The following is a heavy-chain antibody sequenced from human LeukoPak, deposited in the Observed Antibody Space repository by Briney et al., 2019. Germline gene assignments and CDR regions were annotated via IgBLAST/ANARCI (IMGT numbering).Heavy chain of an antibody. CDR3: AREVFGSGHLGRGYPNWLDP. CDR2: INPNSGGT. Sequence: ASVKVSCKASGYTFNGYYKHWVRQAPGQGLEWMGWINPNSGGTNYAQKFQGRVTMTRDTSISTAYMELSRLRSEDTAVYYCAREVFGSGHLGRGYPNWLDPWGQGTLVTVSS. CDR1: GYTFNGYY. V-gene: IGHV1-2*02. J-gene: IGHJ5*02. D-gene: IGHD3-3*01.